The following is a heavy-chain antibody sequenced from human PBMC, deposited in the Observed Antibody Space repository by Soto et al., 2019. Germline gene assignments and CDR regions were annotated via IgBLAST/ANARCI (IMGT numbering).Heavy chain of an antibody. CDR3: VRDPMDSVWDFDY. V-gene: IGHV3-33*01. CDR1: GFTLSSYA. Sequence: QEQVVESGGGVVQPGRSLRLSCAASGFTLSSYAMHWVRQAPGKGLEWVAMIWSDGTTKYYADSVKGRFTISRDSSKNTWYLQINSLSVDDTAVYYCVRDPMDSVWDFDYWGQGTLVTVAS. D-gene: IGHD6-19*01. CDR2: IWSDGTTK. J-gene: IGHJ4*02.